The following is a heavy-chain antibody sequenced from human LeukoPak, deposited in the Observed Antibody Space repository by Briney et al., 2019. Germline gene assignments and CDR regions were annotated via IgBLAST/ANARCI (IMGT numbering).Heavy chain of an antibody. D-gene: IGHD5-12*01. Sequence: GASVKVSCKASGGTFSSYAISWVRQAPGQGLEWMGRIIPILGIANYAQKFQGRVTITADKSTSTAYMELSSLRSEDTAVYYCARPENGYSGYDFDYWGQGTLVTVSS. CDR3: ARPENGYSGYDFDY. CDR2: IIPILGIA. J-gene: IGHJ4*02. V-gene: IGHV1-69*04. CDR1: GGTFSSYA.